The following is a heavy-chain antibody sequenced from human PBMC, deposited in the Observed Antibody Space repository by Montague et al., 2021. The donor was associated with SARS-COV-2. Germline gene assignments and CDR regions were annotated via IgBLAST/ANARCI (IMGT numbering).Heavy chain of an antibody. CDR3: ARLGDGVVPSPILGVGPYYSYYYMDV. V-gene: IGHV4-34*01. Sequence: SETLSLTCAVHGGSSSTYSWNWIRQPPGKGLEWIGEIHHGGSTNYNPSFKSRVTISADTSKNQFSLKLTSVAAADTAVYYCARLGDGVVPSPILGVGPYYSYYYMDVWGKGTTVTVSS. CDR2: IHHGGST. J-gene: IGHJ6*03. D-gene: IGHD3-10*01. CDR1: GGSSSTYS.